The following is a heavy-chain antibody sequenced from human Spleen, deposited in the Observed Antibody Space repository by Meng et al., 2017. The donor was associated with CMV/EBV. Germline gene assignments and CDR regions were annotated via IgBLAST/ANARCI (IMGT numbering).Heavy chain of an antibody. CDR3: TRVVAAAGTQYNWFDP. Sequence: GESLKISCTASGFTFGDYAMSWVRQAPGKGLEWVGFIRGKAYGGTTEYAASVKGRFTISRDDSKSIAYLQMNSLKTEDTAVYYCTRVVAAAGTQYNWFDPWGQGTLVTVSS. V-gene: IGHV3-49*04. D-gene: IGHD6-13*01. CDR2: IRGKAYGGTT. CDR1: GFTFGDYA. J-gene: IGHJ5*02.